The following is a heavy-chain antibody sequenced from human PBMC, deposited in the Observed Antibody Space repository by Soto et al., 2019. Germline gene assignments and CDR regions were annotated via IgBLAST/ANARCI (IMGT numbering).Heavy chain of an antibody. Sequence: GESLKISCKGSGYSFTSYWIGWVRQMPGKGLEWMGIIYPGDSDTRYSPSFQGQVTISADKSISTAYLQWSSLKASDTAMYYCARPGEGYCTNGVCYDGYYFDYWGQGTLVTVSS. J-gene: IGHJ4*02. CDR3: ARPGEGYCTNGVCYDGYYFDY. D-gene: IGHD2-8*01. CDR2: IYPGDSDT. CDR1: GYSFTSYW. V-gene: IGHV5-51*01.